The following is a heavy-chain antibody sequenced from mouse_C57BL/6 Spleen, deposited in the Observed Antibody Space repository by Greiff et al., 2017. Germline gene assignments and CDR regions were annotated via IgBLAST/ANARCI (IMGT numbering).Heavy chain of an antibody. V-gene: IGHV1-63*01. J-gene: IGHJ1*03. CDR2: IYPGGGYT. CDR1: GYTFTNYW. CDR3: ARRGDDWYFDG. Sequence: QVQLQQSGAELVRPGTSVKMSCKASGYTFTNYWIGWAKQRPGHGLEWIGDIYPGGGYTNYNEKFKGKATLTADKSSSTAYMQFSSLTSEDSAIYYCARRGDDWYFDGWGTGTTVTVSS.